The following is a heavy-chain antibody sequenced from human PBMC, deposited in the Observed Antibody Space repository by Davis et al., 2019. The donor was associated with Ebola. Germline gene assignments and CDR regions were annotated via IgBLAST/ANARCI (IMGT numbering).Heavy chain of an antibody. Sequence: GESLKIPCAASGFTFSSYAMHWVRQAPGKGLEWVAVISYDGSNKYYADSVKGRFTISRDNSKNTLYLQMNSLRAEDTAVYYCAKLATTDPGDYWGQGTLVTVSS. V-gene: IGHV3-30-3*02. CDR3: AKLATTDPGDY. J-gene: IGHJ4*02. CDR2: ISYDGSNK. D-gene: IGHD1-1*01. CDR1: GFTFSSYA.